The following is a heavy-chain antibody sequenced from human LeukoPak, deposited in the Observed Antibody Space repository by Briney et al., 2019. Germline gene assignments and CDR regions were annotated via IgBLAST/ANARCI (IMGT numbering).Heavy chain of an antibody. J-gene: IGHJ4*02. D-gene: IGHD6-19*01. CDR3: AKYTSGWFEDY. CDR2: IINSDGTT. V-gene: IGHV3-23*01. Sequence: GGSLRLSCVASGFTFTNYAMTWVRQAPGKGLEWVSSIINSDGTTFYADSVKGRFTMSRDTSQNTLHLQMNSLRAEDTAVYYCAKYTSGWFEDYWGQGTLVTVTS. CDR1: GFTFTNYA.